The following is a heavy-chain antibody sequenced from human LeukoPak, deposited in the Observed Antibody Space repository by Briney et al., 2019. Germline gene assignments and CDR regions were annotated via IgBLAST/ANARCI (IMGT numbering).Heavy chain of an antibody. Sequence: GRSLRLSCAASGFTFSSYAMHWVRQAPGKGLEWVAVISYDGSNKYYADSVKGRFTISRGNSKNTLYLQMNSLRAEDTAVYYCARGHCSGGSCFDYWGQGTLVTVSS. CDR1: GFTFSSYA. V-gene: IGHV3-30*04. CDR3: ARGHCSGGSCFDY. J-gene: IGHJ4*02. CDR2: ISYDGSNK. D-gene: IGHD2-15*01.